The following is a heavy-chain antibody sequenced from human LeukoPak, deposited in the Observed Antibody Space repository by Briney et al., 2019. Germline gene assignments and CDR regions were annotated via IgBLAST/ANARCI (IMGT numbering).Heavy chain of an antibody. Sequence: ASVKVSCKASGYTFTGYYMHWVRQAPGQGLEWMGWINPNSGGTNYAQKFQGRVTTTRDTSFSTAYMELSRLRSDDTAVYYCARSEQLVGAFDIWGQGTMVTVSS. J-gene: IGHJ3*02. CDR1: GYTFTGYY. CDR3: ARSEQLVGAFDI. CDR2: INPNSGGT. D-gene: IGHD6-6*01. V-gene: IGHV1-2*02.